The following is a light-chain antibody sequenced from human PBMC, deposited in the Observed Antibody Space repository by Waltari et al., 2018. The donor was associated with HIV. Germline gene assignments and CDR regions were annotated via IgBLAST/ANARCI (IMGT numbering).Light chain of an antibody. V-gene: IGLV4-69*01. CDR1: SGHSSYA. J-gene: IGLJ2*01. CDR3: QTWGTGIQV. CDR2: LNSDGSH. Sequence: QLVLTQSPSASASLGASVKLTCPLSSGHSSYAIAWHQQQPEQGPRYLMKLNSDGSHSKGAGIPDRFSGSSSGAGRYLTISSLQSEDEADYYCQTWGTGIQVFGGGTKLTVL.